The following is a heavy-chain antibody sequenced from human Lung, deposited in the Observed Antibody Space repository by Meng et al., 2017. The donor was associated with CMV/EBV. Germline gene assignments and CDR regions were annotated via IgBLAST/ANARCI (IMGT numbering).Heavy chain of an antibody. J-gene: IGHJ4*02. D-gene: IGHD6-13*01. CDR2: IRYDGSNK. CDR1: GFTFSSYG. V-gene: IGHV3-30*02. Sequence: GGSLRLXCAASGFTFSSYGMHWVRQAPGKGLEWVAFIRYDGSNKYYADSVKGRFTISRDNSKNTLYLQMNSPRAEDTAVYYCAKDELAAAGTETSLSYAYWXQGTXVTVSS. CDR3: AKDELAAAGTETSLSYAY.